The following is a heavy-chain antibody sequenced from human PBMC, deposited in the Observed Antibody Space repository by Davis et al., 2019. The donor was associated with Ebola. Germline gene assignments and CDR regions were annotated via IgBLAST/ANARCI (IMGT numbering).Heavy chain of an antibody. D-gene: IGHD3-3*01. J-gene: IGHJ6*02. CDR2: IYTSGST. CDR3: ATTYFDFWSDSSRGVDV. V-gene: IGHV4-4*07. CDR1: GVSITSYF. Sequence: SETLSLTCAVSGVSITSYFWSWIRQPAGKGLEWIGRIYTSGSTRYNPSLKSRVTMSIDTSKNQFSLKVNSVTAADTAVYYCATTYFDFWSDSSRGVDVWGQGTTVTVSS.